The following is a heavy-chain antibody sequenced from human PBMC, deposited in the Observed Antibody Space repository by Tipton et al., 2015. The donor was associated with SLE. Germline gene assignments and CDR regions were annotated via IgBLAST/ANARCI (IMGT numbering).Heavy chain of an antibody. D-gene: IGHD3-10*01. V-gene: IGHV4-61*02. CDR1: GGSISSGSYY. CDR3: ARDLNYYGSGSYKGWFDP. J-gene: IGHJ5*02. CDR2: IYTSGST. Sequence: TLSLTCTVSGGSISSGSYYWSWIRQPAGKGLEWIGRIYTSGSTNYNPSLKCRVTISVDTSKNQFSLKLSSVTAADTAVYYCARDLNYYGSGSYKGWFDPWGQGTLVTVSS.